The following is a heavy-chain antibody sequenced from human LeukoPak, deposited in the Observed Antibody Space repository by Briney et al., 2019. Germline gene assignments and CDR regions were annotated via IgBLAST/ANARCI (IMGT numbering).Heavy chain of an antibody. CDR2: ISYDGSNK. V-gene: IGHV3-30*04. CDR1: GFTFSSYA. CDR3: AREIKTDQWLVNMGYYYYYGMDV. Sequence: GSLRLSCVASGFTFSSYALHWVREAPGEGLEWVAVISYDGSNKYYADSVKGRFTISRDNSKNTVYLQMNSLRAEDTAVYYCAREIKTDQWLVNMGYYYYYGMDVRGQGTTVTVSS. D-gene: IGHD6-19*01. J-gene: IGHJ6*02.